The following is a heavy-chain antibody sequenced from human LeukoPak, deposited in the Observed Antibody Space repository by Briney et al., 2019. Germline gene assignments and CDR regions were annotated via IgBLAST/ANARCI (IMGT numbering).Heavy chain of an antibody. CDR2: FGPEDGET. Sequence: GASVKVSCKVSGYTLTESSMHWVRQAPGKGLEWMGGFGPEDGETIYAQNFQGRVTMTEDTSTDTAYMELSSLRSEDTAVYYCATVGLIKPEYYDRSGYYYRRVLSPLDHWGQGTQVTVSS. CDR1: GYTLTESS. V-gene: IGHV1-24*01. D-gene: IGHD3-22*01. J-gene: IGHJ4*02. CDR3: ATVGLIKPEYYDRSGYYYRRVLSPLDH.